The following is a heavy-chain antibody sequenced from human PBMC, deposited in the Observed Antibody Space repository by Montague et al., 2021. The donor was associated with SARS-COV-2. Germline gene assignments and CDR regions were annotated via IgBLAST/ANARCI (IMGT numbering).Heavy chain of an antibody. CDR2: VDYSGLT. CDR1: RDSISSHNYF. CDR3: AKDGEALAWGTFDI. D-gene: IGHD3-10*01. J-gene: IGHJ3*02. V-gene: IGHV4-39*07. Sequence: SETLSLTCTVSRDSISSHNYFWAWIRQPPGKGLEWIGSVDYSGLTFYNPSLESRVTISVDTSKKQFSLKVNSVTAADTAVYYCAKDGEALAWGTFDIWGQGTIVTVSS.